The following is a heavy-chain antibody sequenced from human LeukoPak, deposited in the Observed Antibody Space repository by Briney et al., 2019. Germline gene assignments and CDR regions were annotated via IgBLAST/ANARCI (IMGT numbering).Heavy chain of an antibody. V-gene: IGHV4-39*01. CDR2: IYYSGST. J-gene: IGHJ6*02. CDR1: GGSISSSSYY. CDR3: ASCSSPSCYYLGYYGMDV. Sequence: SETLSLTCTVSGGSISSSSYYWGWIRQPPGKGLEWIGSIYYSGSTYYNPSLKSRVTISADTSKNQFSLKLSSVTAADTAVYYCASCSSPSCYYLGYYGMDVWGQGTTVTVSS. D-gene: IGHD2-2*01.